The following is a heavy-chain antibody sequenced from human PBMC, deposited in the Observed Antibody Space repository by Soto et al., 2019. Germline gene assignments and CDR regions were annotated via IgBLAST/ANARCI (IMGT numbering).Heavy chain of an antibody. CDR2: IYYSGST. D-gene: IGHD3-22*01. CDR1: CGSISSYY. J-gene: IGHJ4*02. V-gene: IGHV4-59*01. CDR3: ARGYYHDSSGYSQQYYFDY. Sequence: PSETLSLTCTVSCGSISSYYWSWIRQPPGKGLEWIGYIYYSGSTNYNPSLKSRVTISVDTSKNQFSLKLSSVTAADTAVYYCARGYYHDSSGYSQQYYFDYWGQGTLVTVSS.